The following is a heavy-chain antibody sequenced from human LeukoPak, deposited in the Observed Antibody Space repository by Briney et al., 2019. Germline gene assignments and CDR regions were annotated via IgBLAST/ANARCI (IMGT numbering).Heavy chain of an antibody. V-gene: IGHV1-46*01. Sequence: GASVKVSCKASGYTFTSNFIHWIRQAPGQGLEWVGTIRPSGGSTSYAQMFQGRVTMTTDTSTSTAYMELRSLRSDDTAVYYCARGPIIDIVIIPAADDYYYMDVWGKGTTVTVSS. CDR2: IRPSGGST. J-gene: IGHJ6*03. CDR1: GYTFTSNF. D-gene: IGHD2-2*01. CDR3: ARGPIIDIVIIPAADDYYYMDV.